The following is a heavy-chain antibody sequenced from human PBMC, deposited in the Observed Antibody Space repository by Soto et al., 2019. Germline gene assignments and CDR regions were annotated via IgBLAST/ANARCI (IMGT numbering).Heavy chain of an antibody. J-gene: IGHJ3*01. D-gene: IGHD3-16*01. V-gene: IGHV4-39*02. Sequence: QVQLQQSGPGLMKPSETLSLTCTVSGGSISTTTHYWGWIRQPPGKGLEWIGNKYYSGTPYYNPSLKSRVTISVDTSNNHFSLKLTSVSAADTAVYYCARDGGGGAFDVWGQGTMVIVSS. CDR1: GGSISTTTHY. CDR2: KYYSGTP. CDR3: ARDGGGGAFDV.